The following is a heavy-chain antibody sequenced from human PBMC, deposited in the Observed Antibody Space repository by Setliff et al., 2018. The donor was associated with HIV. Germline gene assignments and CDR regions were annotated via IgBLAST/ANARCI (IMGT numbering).Heavy chain of an antibody. CDR1: GGTFGGSSA. Sequence: GASVKVSCKTSGGTFGGSSAINWVRQAPGQGLEWMGWISNNNDNTDYAQDLQGRVTLTTDTSTATAYLELRSLRSDDTAVYYCARSGESFTTHFDAWGQGTMVTVSS. CDR3: ARSGESFTTHFDA. CDR2: ISNNNDNT. D-gene: IGHD4-4*01. J-gene: IGHJ3*01. V-gene: IGHV1-18*01.